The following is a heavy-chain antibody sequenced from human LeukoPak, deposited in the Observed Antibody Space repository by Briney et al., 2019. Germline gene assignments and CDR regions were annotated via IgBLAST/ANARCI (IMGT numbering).Heavy chain of an antibody. V-gene: IGHV1-18*04. D-gene: IGHD6-13*01. CDR2: ISAYNGNT. CDR1: GYTFTGYY. J-gene: IGHJ4*02. Sequence: ASVKVSCKASGYTFTGYYMHWVRQAPGQGLEWMGWISAYNGNTNYAQKLQGRVTMTTDTSTSTAYMELRSLRSDDTAVYYCARAASQQPPDYWGQGTLVTVSS. CDR3: ARAASQQPPDY.